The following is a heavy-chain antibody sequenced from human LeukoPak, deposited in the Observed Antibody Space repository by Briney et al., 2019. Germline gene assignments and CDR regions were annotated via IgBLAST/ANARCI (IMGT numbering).Heavy chain of an antibody. CDR1: GFTFSSYG. CDR2: IRYDGSDK. V-gene: IGHV3-30*02. CDR3: ASGGEVVVVVAATATPFDY. J-gene: IGHJ4*02. Sequence: PGGSLRLSCAASGFTFSSYGMHWVRQAPGKGLEWVAFIRYDGSDKYYADSVKGRFTISRDNSKNTLYLQMNSLRAEDTAVYYCASGGEVVVVVAATATPFDYWGQGTLVTVSS. D-gene: IGHD2-15*01.